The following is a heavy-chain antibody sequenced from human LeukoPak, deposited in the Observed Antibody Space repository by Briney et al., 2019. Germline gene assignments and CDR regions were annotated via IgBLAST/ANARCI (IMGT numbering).Heavy chain of an antibody. CDR3: ARRPIAAAGTYFDY. CDR1: GYSFTSYW. D-gene: IGHD6-13*01. V-gene: IGHV5-51*01. CDR2: IYPDDSDT. J-gene: IGHJ4*02. Sequence: GESLQISCKGSGYSFTSYWIGWVRQMPGKGLEWMGIIYPDDSDTRYSPSFQGQVTISADKSINTAYLQWSSLKASDIAMYYCARRPIAAAGTYFDYWGQGTLVTVSS.